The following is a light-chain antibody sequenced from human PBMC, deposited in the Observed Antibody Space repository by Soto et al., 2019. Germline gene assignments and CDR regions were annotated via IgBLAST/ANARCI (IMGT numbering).Light chain of an antibody. CDR2: GTS. V-gene: IGKV3-20*01. J-gene: IGKJ1*01. CDR3: QHYDSSRT. CDR1: QSVDSTY. Sequence: EIVLTQSPGTLSLSPGERATLSCRASQSVDSTYITCHQQQPGQAPRLLIYGTSGRATGIPDRFSGSGSGTDFTLTGSRLAPEGFAVYYCQHYDSSRTFGQGTKVDI.